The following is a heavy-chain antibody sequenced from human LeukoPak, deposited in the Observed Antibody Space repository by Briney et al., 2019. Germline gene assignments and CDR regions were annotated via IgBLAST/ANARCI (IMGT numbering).Heavy chain of an antibody. J-gene: IGHJ4*02. CDR1: GFTFSDY. CDR2: ISSDSTTI. D-gene: IGHD2-2*01. CDR3: ANTEYQRLGTDY. Sequence: GGSLRLSCAASGFTFSDYMSWLRQAPGKGLKWVSYISSDSTTIYYADSVKGRFTISRDNAKNSLFLQMNSLRTEDTAVYYCANTEYQRLGTDYWGQGTLVTVSS. V-gene: IGHV3-11*04.